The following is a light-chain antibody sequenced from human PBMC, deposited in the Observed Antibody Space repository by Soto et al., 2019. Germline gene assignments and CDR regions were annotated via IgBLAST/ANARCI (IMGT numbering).Light chain of an antibody. J-gene: IGLJ1*01. CDR2: NNN. CDR3: AAWDDSLTGPV. CDR1: RSDIGSNS. Sequence: LTQPPSASGTPGQTVIISCSGSRSDIGSNSVNWYQHLPGTAPKLLIYNNNQRPSGVPDRFSGSKSGTSASLAISGLQSEDEADYYCAAWDDSLTGPVFGTGTKVTVL. V-gene: IGLV1-44*01.